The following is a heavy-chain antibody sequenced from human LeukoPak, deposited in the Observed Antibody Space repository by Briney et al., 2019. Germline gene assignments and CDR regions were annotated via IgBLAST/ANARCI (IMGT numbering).Heavy chain of an antibody. Sequence: PSETLSLTCAVSGGSISSSTNWWSWVRQPPGKGLEWIGEIYHSGGTNYNPSLKSRITISVDTSKNQFSLKLSSVTAADTAVYYCARSYRRGAITMVRGVANRGAFDIWGQGTMVTVSS. D-gene: IGHD3-10*01. V-gene: IGHV4-4*02. CDR1: GGSISSSTNW. J-gene: IGHJ3*02. CDR3: ARSYRRGAITMVRGVANRGAFDI. CDR2: IYHSGGT.